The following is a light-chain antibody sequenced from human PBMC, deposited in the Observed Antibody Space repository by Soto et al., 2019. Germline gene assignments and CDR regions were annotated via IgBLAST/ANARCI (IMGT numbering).Light chain of an antibody. J-gene: IGKJ1*01. V-gene: IGKV1-5*03. CDR3: QQYNSWGT. Sequence: DIQMTQSPSTLSASVGDRVTITCRASQSISSWLAWYQQKPGKAPKLLIYKASSLESGVPSRFSGSGSGTEFTLTISSLQPDDFATYYCQQYNSWGTFGQGKNVEIK. CDR2: KAS. CDR1: QSISSW.